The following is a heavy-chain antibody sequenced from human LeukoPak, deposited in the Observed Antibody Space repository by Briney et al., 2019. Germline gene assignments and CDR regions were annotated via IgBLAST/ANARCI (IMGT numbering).Heavy chain of an antibody. CDR1: GGSFSGHY. Sequence: PSETLSLTCAVYGGSFSGHYWSWIRQPPGKGLEWLGEINHSESTNYNPSLKSRVTISVDTSKNQFSLKLSSVTAADTAVYYCARPGGYSSGWYGGYYFDYWGQGTLVTVSS. CDR2: INHSEST. D-gene: IGHD6-19*01. J-gene: IGHJ4*02. V-gene: IGHV4-34*01. CDR3: ARPGGYSSGWYGGYYFDY.